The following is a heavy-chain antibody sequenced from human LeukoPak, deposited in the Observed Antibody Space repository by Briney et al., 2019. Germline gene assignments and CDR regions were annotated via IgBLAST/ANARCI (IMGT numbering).Heavy chain of an antibody. J-gene: IGHJ4*02. CDR2: IYYSGST. D-gene: IGHD3-10*01. Sequence: SQTLSLTCTVSGGSISSGGYYWSWIRQHPGKGLEWIGYIYYSGSTYYNPSLKSRVTISVDTSKNQFSLKLSSVTAADTAAYYCARGIDGSGSYSDYWGQGTLVTVSS. CDR1: GGSISSGGYY. CDR3: ARGIDGSGSYSDY. V-gene: IGHV4-31*03.